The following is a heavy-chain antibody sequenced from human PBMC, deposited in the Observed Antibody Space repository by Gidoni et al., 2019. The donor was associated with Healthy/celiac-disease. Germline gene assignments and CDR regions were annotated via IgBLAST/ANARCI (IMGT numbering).Heavy chain of an antibody. CDR1: GGSISSYY. CDR3: ARGGEKIQLWSYFDY. Sequence: QVQLQESGPGLVKPSETLSLTCTVSGGSISSYYWSWIRQPPGKGLEWIGYIYYSGSTNYNPSLKSRVTISVDTSKNQFSLKLSSVTAADTAVYYCARGGEKIQLWSYFDYWGQGTLVTVSS. J-gene: IGHJ4*02. CDR2: IYYSGST. D-gene: IGHD5-18*01. V-gene: IGHV4-59*01.